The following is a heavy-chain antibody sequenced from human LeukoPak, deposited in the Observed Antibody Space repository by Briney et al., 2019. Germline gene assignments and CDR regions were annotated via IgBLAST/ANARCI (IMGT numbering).Heavy chain of an antibody. CDR3: AKDLRYCSSTICYYSGMNV. J-gene: IGHJ6*02. D-gene: IGHD2-21*01. CDR1: GLTFSTSA. V-gene: IGHV3-23*01. CDR2: ISGSGDSK. Sequence: GGSLRLSCAASGLTFSTSAMNSVRQVPGKGLEWLAAISGSGDSKYHADSVKGRFTISRDNSKNTLYLQMNSLRADDTAVYFCAKDLRYCSSTICYYSGMNVWGQGTTVTVSS.